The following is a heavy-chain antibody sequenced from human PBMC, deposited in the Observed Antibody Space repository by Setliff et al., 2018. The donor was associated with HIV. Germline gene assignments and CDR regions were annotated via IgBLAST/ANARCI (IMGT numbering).Heavy chain of an antibody. V-gene: IGHV1-69*10. CDR1: GDTFNSHT. Sequence: GASVKVSCKASGDTFNSHTISWLRQVPEQRLEWLGWRVPVLGVQKRAQKFADRVTITADESTSTVYMELSGLKSDDTAVYYCARDRTSVAGRSNWFDLWGQGTLVTVSS. J-gene: IGHJ5*02. D-gene: IGHD6-19*01. CDR3: ARDRTSVAGRSNWFDL. CDR2: RVPVLGVQ.